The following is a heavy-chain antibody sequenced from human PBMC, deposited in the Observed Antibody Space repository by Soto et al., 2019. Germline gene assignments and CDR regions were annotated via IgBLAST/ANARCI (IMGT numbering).Heavy chain of an antibody. CDR3: TTRSYCSSTSCYWDFDY. V-gene: IGHV3-15*01. CDR1: GFTFSNAW. CDR2: IKSKTDGGTT. J-gene: IGHJ4*02. D-gene: IGHD2-2*01. Sequence: EVQLVESGGGLVKPGGSLRLSCAASGFTFSNAWMSWVRQAPGKGLEWVGRIKSKTDGGTTDYAAPVKGRFTISRDDSKNTLYLQMNSLKTEDTAVYYCTTRSYCSSTSCYWDFDYWGQGTLVTVSS.